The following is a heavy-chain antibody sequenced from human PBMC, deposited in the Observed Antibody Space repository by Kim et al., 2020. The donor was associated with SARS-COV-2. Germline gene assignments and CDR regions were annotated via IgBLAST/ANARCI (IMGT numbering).Heavy chain of an antibody. J-gene: IGHJ3*02. Sequence: SETLSLTCTVSGGSISSGGYYWSWIRQHPGKGLEWIGYIYYSGSTYYNPSLKSRVTITVDTSKNQFSLKLSSVTAADTAVNYCARGVIYYYDSSGPNTDAFDIWGQGTMDTVSS. CDR2: IYYSGST. CDR1: GGSISSGGYY. D-gene: IGHD3-22*01. V-gene: IGHV4-31*03. CDR3: ARGVIYYYDSSGPNTDAFDI.